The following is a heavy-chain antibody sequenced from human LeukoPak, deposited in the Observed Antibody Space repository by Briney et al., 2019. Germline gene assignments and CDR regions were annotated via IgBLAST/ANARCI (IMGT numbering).Heavy chain of an antibody. J-gene: IGHJ4*02. CDR2: INYSGGT. CDR3: VRQPSTFGISPDYVDF. CDR1: GGSFSSTNYS. Sequence: SETLSLTCTVSGGSFSSTNYSWGWVRQPPGKGLEWIATINYSGGTYYNPSLLSRVTISVDPSKNQFSLNLTSMTAADTSVYYCVRQPSTFGISPDYVDFWGQGILVIVSS. D-gene: IGHD3-16*01. V-gene: IGHV4-39*01.